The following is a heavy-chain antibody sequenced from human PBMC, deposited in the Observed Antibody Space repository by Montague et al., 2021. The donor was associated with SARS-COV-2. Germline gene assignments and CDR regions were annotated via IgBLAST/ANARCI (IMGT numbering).Heavy chain of an antibody. Sequence: SETLSLTCAVYGGSFSGYYWSWIRQPPGKGLEWIGEINHSGSTNHNPSLKSRVTISVDTSKNQFSLKLSSVTAADTAVYYCARSKPVSSFYYYYGMDVWGQGTTVTVSS. CDR2: INHSGST. J-gene: IGHJ6*02. V-gene: IGHV4-34*01. D-gene: IGHD1-14*01. CDR3: ARSKPVSSFYYYYGMDV. CDR1: GGSFSGYY.